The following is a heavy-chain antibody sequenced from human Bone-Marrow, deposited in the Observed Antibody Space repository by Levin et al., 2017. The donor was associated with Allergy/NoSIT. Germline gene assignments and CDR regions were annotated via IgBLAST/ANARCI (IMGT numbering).Heavy chain of an antibody. Sequence: GGSLRLSCAASGFTFSTYWMHWVRQAPGKGLVWVSRINIDGTSIVYADSVKGRFTVSRDNNKNMLYLEMNSLRAEDTALYYCVRESPSVFDVWGQGTTVTVSS. J-gene: IGHJ3*01. CDR3: VRESPSVFDV. D-gene: IGHD5/OR15-5a*01. CDR1: GFTFSTYW. CDR2: INIDGTSI. V-gene: IGHV3-74*01.